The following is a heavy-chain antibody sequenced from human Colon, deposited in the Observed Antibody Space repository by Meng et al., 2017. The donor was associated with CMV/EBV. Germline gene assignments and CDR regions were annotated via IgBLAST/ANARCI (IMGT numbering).Heavy chain of an antibody. Sequence: SETLSLTCSVPGGSIRSYYWSWIRQPPGKGLEWIGNIHNSGSTSYNPSLKSRVTISSDMSDNQFSLRLTSVTAADTAVYYCARYYYDGSGFYWGHFDYWGPGTLVTVSS. CDR3: ARYYYDGSGFYWGHFDY. J-gene: IGHJ4*02. CDR1: GGSIRSYY. CDR2: IHNSGST. D-gene: IGHD3-22*01. V-gene: IGHV4-59*01.